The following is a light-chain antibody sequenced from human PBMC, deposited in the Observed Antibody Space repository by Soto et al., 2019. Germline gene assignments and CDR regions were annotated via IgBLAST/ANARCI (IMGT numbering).Light chain of an antibody. CDR1: SSDVGDNY. CDR2: EVT. J-gene: IGLJ1*01. CDR3: SSYTNINTRACV. Sequence: QSALTQPPSASGSPGQSVTISCTGTSSDVGDNYVSWYQQHPGKAPKLIIYEVTDRPSGVSNRFSGSKSGNTASLTISGLQAEDEAEYYCSSYTNINTRACVFGTGTKVTVL. V-gene: IGLV2-14*01.